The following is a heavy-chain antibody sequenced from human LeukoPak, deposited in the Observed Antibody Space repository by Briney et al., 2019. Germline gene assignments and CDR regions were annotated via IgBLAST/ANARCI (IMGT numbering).Heavy chain of an antibody. J-gene: IGHJ6*03. CDR2: INPNSGGT. D-gene: IGHD1-7*01. V-gene: IGHV1-2*02. CDR3: ARDALRTGTTLLYYYYYMDV. CDR1: GYTFTGYY. Sequence: ASVKVSCKASGYTFTGYYMHWVRQSPGQGLEWMGWINPNSGGTNYAQKFQGRVTMTRDTSISTAYMELSRLRSDDTAVYYCARDALRTGTTLLYYYYYMDVWGKGTTVTVSS.